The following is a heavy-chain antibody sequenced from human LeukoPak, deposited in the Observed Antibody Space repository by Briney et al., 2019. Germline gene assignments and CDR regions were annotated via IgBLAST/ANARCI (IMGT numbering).Heavy chain of an antibody. CDR2: ISGSGGRS. V-gene: IGHV3-23*01. Sequence: GGSLRLSCAASGFTFSSYAMSWVRQPPGKGLEWVSTISGSGGRSYYADSVKGRFIISRDNPKNTLYLQMNSLRAEDTAVYYCATSVSVPGAKWGQGTLVTVSS. J-gene: IGHJ4*02. D-gene: IGHD6-19*01. CDR3: ATSVSVPGAK. CDR1: GFTFSSYA.